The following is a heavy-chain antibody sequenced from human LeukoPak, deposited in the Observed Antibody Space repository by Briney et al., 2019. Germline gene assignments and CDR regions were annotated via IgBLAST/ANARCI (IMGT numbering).Heavy chain of an antibody. V-gene: IGHV4-34*01. Sequence: PSETLSLTCAVYGGSFSGYYWSWIRQPPGKGLEWIGEINHSGSTNYNPSLKSRLAISVDTSRNQFSLNLSSVTAADTAVYYCARGKWALIAAAGTGRFDYWGQGTLVTVSS. D-gene: IGHD6-13*01. CDR1: GGSFSGYY. CDR3: ARGKWALIAAAGTGRFDY. J-gene: IGHJ4*02. CDR2: INHSGST.